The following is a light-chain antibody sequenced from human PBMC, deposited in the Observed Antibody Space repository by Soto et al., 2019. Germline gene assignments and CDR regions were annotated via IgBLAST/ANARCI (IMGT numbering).Light chain of an antibody. CDR1: SSDVGGNKF. CDR2: DVS. J-gene: IGLJ2*01. V-gene: IGLV2-8*01. Sequence: QSALTQPPSASGSPGQSVTISCTGTSSDVGGNKFVSWYQQHPGKAPKLIIYDVSERPSGVPHRFSGSKSGNTASLTVSGRQAEDEADYYCISYAGSNSVVFGGGTKLTVL. CDR3: ISYAGSNSVV.